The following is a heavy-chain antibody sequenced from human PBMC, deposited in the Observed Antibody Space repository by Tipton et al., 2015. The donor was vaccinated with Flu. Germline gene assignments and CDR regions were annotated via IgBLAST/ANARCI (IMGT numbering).Heavy chain of an antibody. CDR1: GFTFSNYA. CDR3: ARRDYSNYVSEPKNWFDP. CDR2: ISGGGGST. Sequence: GSLRLSCAASGFTFSNYAMSWVRQAPGKGLEWVSAISGGGGSTYYADPVRGRFTISRDNSKNTLYVQMNSLTVEDTAVYYCARRDYSNYVSEPKNWFDPWGQGILVTVSS. J-gene: IGHJ5*02. D-gene: IGHD4-11*01. V-gene: IGHV3-23*01.